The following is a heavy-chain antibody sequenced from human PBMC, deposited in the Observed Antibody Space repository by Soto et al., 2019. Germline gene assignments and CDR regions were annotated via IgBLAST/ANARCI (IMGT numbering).Heavy chain of an antibody. D-gene: IGHD3-3*01. J-gene: IGHJ6*02. CDR3: AKDKDWSGVYGMDV. CDR2: INGGSTT. Sequence: QTVGSLRLSCAASGFTFSSYAMSWVRQAPGKGLEWVTAINGGSTTYYADSVKGRFTISRDNSKNTLYLQMNSLRAEDTAVYYCAKDKDWSGVYGMDVWGQGTTVTVSS. CDR1: GFTFSSYA. V-gene: IGHV3-23*01.